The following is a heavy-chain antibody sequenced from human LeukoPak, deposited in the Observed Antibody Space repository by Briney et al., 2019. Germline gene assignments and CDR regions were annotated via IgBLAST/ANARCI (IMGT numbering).Heavy chain of an antibody. CDR2: MNPNSGNT. J-gene: IGHJ5*02. V-gene: IGHV1-8*01. CDR1: GYTFTAYD. Sequence: ASEKVSCKASGYTFTAYDINWVRQATGQGLEWMGWMNPNSGNTGYTQKFHGRVTMTRNTSISTAYMELSSLRSEDTAVYYCARGRGSGHKENWFDPWGQGTLVTVSS. D-gene: IGHD6-19*01. CDR3: ARGRGSGHKENWFDP.